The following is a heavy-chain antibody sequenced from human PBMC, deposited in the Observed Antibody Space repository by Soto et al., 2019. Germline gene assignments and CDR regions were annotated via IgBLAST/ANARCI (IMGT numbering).Heavy chain of an antibody. J-gene: IGHJ6*01. Sequence: TAEALSLSCTVSDGSISIGDYYWSWIRQPPGKGRDWIGYIYYSGSTYYNPSLKSRVTISVDTSKNQFSLKLSSVTAADTAVYYCARDRPHADTIFGVVSGRGSGMDVWGQGTTVTVSS. CDR1: DGSISIGDYY. V-gene: IGHV4-30-4*01. CDR2: IYYSGST. CDR3: ARDRPHADTIFGVVSGRGSGMDV. D-gene: IGHD3-3*01.